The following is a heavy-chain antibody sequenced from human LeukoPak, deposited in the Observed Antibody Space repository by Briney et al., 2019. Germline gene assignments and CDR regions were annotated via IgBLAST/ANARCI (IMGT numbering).Heavy chain of an antibody. Sequence: GGSLRLSCAASGFTFSSHAMSWVRQAPGKGLEWFSAISGSGSSTYYADSVEGRFTISRDKSKNTLYLQMNSLRAEDTAVYYCAKGLAVAGHFDYWGQETLVTVSS. CDR3: AKGLAVAGHFDY. CDR2: ISGSGSST. CDR1: GFTFSSHA. D-gene: IGHD6-19*01. V-gene: IGHV3-23*01. J-gene: IGHJ4*02.